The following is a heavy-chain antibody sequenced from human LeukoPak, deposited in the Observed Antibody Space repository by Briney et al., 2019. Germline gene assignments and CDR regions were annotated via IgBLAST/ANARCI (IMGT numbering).Heavy chain of an antibody. D-gene: IGHD3-22*01. CDR2: IYYSGST. CDR1: GGSISSHY. J-gene: IGHJ4*02. Sequence: SETLSLTCTVSGGSISSHYWSWIRQPPGKGLEWIGYIYYSGSTNYNPSLKSRVTMSVDTSKNQFSLRLDSVTAADTAVYYCARGHGSSGYTFDYWGQGTLVTVSS. CDR3: ARGHGSSGYTFDY. V-gene: IGHV4-59*11.